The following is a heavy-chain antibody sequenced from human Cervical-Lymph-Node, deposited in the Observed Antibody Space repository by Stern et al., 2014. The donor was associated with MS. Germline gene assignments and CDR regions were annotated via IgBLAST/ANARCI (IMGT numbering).Heavy chain of an antibody. D-gene: IGHD1-26*01. Sequence: QVQLQESGPGLVKPSETLSLTCTVSGGSISNKFWSWIQQRPGKGLEWIGDILNNGHSRQNPSLKSRVAISMDTSRTQFSLRLRSVTAADTAIYYCTRDSGTLGASTWFDPWGQGTLVTVSS. CDR2: ILNNGHS. V-gene: IGHV4-59*01. J-gene: IGHJ5*02. CDR1: GGSISNKF. CDR3: TRDSGTLGASTWFDP.